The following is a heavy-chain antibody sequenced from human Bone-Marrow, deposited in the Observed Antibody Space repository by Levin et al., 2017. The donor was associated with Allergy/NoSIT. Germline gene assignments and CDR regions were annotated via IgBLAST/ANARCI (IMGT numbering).Heavy chain of an antibody. CDR3: ARAGSVGY. CDR1: GFTFSTYS. J-gene: IGHJ4*02. V-gene: IGHV3-21*01. Sequence: GGSLRLSCSASGFTFSTYSMNWVRQVPGKGLEWVSSISGHSKYIYYADSVKGRFTISRDNAKNSLYLQMNSLRAEDTAIYYCARAGSVGYWGQGTLVTVSS. D-gene: IGHD1-26*01. CDR2: ISGHSKYI.